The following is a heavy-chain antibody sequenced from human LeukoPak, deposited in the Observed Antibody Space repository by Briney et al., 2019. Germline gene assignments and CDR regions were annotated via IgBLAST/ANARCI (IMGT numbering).Heavy chain of an antibody. J-gene: IGHJ4*02. D-gene: IGHD6-13*01. CDR1: GFTFSSYW. Sequence: PGGSLRLSCAASGFTFSSYWMHWVRQAPGKWLVWVSRINSDGSSTSYADSVKGRFTISRDNAKNTLYLQMNSLRAEDTAVYYCARDYAAAGRPTDYWGQGTLVTVPS. CDR2: INSDGSST. V-gene: IGHV3-74*01. CDR3: ARDYAAAGRPTDY.